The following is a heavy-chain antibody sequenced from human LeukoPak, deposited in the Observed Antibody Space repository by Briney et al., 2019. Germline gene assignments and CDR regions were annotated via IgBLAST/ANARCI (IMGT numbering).Heavy chain of an antibody. CDR1: GFTFSGSA. D-gene: IGHD3-10*01. CDR2: IRSKANNYAT. CDR3: ARVSSKTMVRALITKKNYYYYYMDV. Sequence: PGGSLRLSCAASGFTFSGSAMHWVRQASGKGLEWVGRIRSKANNYATVYAASVKGRFTISRDDSKNTAYLQMNSLRAEDTAMYYCARVSSKTMVRALITKKNYYYYYMDVWGKGTTVAISS. V-gene: IGHV3-73*01. J-gene: IGHJ6*03.